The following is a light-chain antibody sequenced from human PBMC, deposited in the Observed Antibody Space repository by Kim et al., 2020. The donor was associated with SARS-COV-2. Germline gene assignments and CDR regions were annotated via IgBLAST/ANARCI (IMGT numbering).Light chain of an antibody. Sequence: LGQTVRITCQGDSLRSSYASWYQQKPGQAPVLVIYGKNNRPSGIPDRFSGSSSGNTASLTITGAQAEDEADYYCNSRDSSGNHWVFGGGTQLTVL. CDR1: SLRSSY. J-gene: IGLJ3*02. CDR2: GKN. CDR3: NSRDSSGNHWV. V-gene: IGLV3-19*01.